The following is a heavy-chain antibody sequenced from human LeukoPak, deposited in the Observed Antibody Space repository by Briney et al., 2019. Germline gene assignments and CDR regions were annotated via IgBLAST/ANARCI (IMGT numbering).Heavy chain of an antibody. CDR1: GFTFSSYS. CDR2: ISSSSSYI. D-gene: IGHD5-18*01. V-gene: IGHV3-21*01. Sequence: GGSLRLSCAASGFTFSSYSMNWVRQAPGKGLEWVSSISSSSSYIYYADSVKGRFTISRDNAKNSLYLQMNSLRAEDTAVYYCARDQRGYSYGFDYWGQGTLVTVSS. J-gene: IGHJ4*02. CDR3: ARDQRGYSYGFDY.